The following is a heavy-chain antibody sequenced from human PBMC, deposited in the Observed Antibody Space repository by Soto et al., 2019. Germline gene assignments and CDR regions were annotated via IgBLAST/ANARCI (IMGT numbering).Heavy chain of an antibody. J-gene: IGHJ6*02. CDR3: ARDEYYYDSSGLLAYGMDV. Sequence: GGSLRLSCAASGFTVSSNYMSWVRQAPGKGLEWVSVIYSGGSTYYADSVKGRFTISRDNSKNTLYLQMNSLRAEDTDVYYCARDEYYYDSSGLLAYGMDVWGQGTTVTVSS. D-gene: IGHD3-22*01. CDR2: IYSGGST. CDR1: GFTVSSNY. V-gene: IGHV3-53*01.